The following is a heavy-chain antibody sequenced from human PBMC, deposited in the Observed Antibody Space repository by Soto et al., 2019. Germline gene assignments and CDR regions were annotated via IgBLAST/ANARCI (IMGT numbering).Heavy chain of an antibody. CDR2: IYYSGST. Sequence: EILYQIYTVSGGSVSSGSYYLSWIRQPPGKGLEWIGYIYYSGSTNYNPSLKSRVTISVDTSKNQFSLKLSSVTAADTAVYYCARESPLIFGVVISPPVYGMDVWGQGTKVTVYS. V-gene: IGHV4-61*01. CDR1: GGSVSSGSYY. D-gene: IGHD3-3*01. CDR3: ARESPLIFGVVISPPVYGMDV. J-gene: IGHJ6*02.